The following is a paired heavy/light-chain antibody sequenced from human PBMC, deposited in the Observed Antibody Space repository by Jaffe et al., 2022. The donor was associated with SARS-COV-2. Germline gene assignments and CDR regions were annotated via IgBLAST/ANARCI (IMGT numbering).Heavy chain of an antibody. CDR3: ARTGRDGYNLSSDWYFDL. D-gene: IGHD5-12*01. CDR1: GGSISSGSYY. V-gene: IGHV4-61*02. J-gene: IGHJ2*01. Sequence: QVQLQESGPGLVKPSQTLSLTCTVSGGSISSGSYYWSWIRQPAGKGLEWIGRIYTSGSTNYNPSLKSRVTISVDTSKNQFSLKLSSVTAADTAVYYCARTGRDGYNLSSDWYFDLWGRGTLVTVSS. CDR2: IYTSGST.
Light chain of an antibody. J-gene: IGKJ2*01. V-gene: IGKV1-8*01. CDR1: QGISSY. CDR2: AAS. CDR3: QQYYSYPLT. Sequence: AIRMTQSPSSFSASTGDRVTITCRASQGISSYLAWYQQKPGKAPKLLIYAASTLQSGVPSRFSGSGSGTDFTLTISCLQSEDFATYYCQQYYSYPLTFGQGTKLEIK.